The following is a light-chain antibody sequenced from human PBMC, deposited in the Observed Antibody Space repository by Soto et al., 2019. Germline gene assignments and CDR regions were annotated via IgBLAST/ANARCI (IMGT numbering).Light chain of an antibody. J-gene: IGKJ1*01. CDR1: QHIGSS. V-gene: IGKV3-15*01. CDR3: QQYNSWPPRT. CDR2: GAS. Sequence: EIVMTQSPATLSVSPGDSVTLSCRASQHIGSSVAWYQQKSGQAPRILIYGASTRATGVRPRFSGRGSGTEFTLPIRNLQSEDSAVYYCQQYNSWPPRTFGPGTMVEI.